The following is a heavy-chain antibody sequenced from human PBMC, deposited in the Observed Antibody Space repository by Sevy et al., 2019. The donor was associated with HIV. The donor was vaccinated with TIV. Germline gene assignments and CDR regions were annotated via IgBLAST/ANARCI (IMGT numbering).Heavy chain of an antibody. CDR1: GFTFSDYY. D-gene: IGHD5-18*01. V-gene: IGHV3-11*01. Sequence: GGSLRLSCAASGFTFSDYYMSWIRQAPGKGLEWVSYISSSGSTRYYADSVKGRFTISRDNAKNSLYLQMNSLRAEETAVYYCAREHTAMVSRRIWGYWGQGTLVTVSS. CDR2: ISSSGSTR. CDR3: AREHTAMVSRRIWGY. J-gene: IGHJ4*02.